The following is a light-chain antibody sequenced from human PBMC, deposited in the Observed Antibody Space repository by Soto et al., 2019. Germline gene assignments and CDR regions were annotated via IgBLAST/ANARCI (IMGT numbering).Light chain of an antibody. CDR3: QQYNNWPPWT. J-gene: IGKJ1*01. CDR1: QSVSSN. Sequence: EIVMTQSPATLSVSPGERATLSCRASQSVSSNLAWYQQKPGQAPRLLIYGASTRATGIPARFSGSGSGTEFTLTISSLQSEAFAVYYCQQYNNWPPWTFGQGIKVEIK. CDR2: GAS. V-gene: IGKV3-15*01.